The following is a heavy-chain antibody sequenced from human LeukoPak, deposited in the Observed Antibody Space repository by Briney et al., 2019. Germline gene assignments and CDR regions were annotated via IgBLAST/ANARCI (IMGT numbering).Heavy chain of an antibody. CDR1: GFTFDDYA. CDR3: ARHPELVPATAMGGRFWFDP. Sequence: GGSLRLSCAASGFTFDDYAMHWVRQAPGKGLEWVSLVTWDGSFTYYVDSVKGRFTISRDNRKNSLYLQMNSLRAEDTAFYYCARHPELVPATAMGGRFWFDPWGQGTLVTVSS. CDR2: VTWDGSFT. D-gene: IGHD2-2*01. J-gene: IGHJ5*02. V-gene: IGHV3-43D*03.